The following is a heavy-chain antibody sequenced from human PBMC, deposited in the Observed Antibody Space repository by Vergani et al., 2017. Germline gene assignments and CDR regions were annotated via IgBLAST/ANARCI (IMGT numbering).Heavy chain of an antibody. CDR1: GYIFSGYY. J-gene: IGHJ6*03. D-gene: IGHD2-2*01. CDR3: ARGYSRRPSCSAADYDYMDI. V-gene: IGHV1-2*02. CDR2: INPNSGGT. Sequence: QVQLVQSGAEVKKPGASVKVSCKASGYIFSGYYIHWVRQAPGQGLEWMAWINPNSGGTNYAQKFQGRVTMTRDTSISTAYMELSRLISDDTAVYYCARGYSRRPSCSAADYDYMDIWGKGTSVTVSS.